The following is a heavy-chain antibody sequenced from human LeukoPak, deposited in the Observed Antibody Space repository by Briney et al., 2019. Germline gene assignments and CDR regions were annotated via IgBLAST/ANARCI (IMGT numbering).Heavy chain of an antibody. CDR1: GCSFTGYH. D-gene: IGHD1-7*01. CDR3: TRDAGTSYDY. CDR2: IHPNSGNT. Sequence: ASVKVSCKASGCSFTGYHMHWVRQAPGQGLEWMGWIHPNSGNTNYGQKFRGRVTLTRDPSISTLYMELSSLGSDDTAVYYCTRDAGTSYDYWGQGTLVTVSS. J-gene: IGHJ4*02. V-gene: IGHV1-2*02.